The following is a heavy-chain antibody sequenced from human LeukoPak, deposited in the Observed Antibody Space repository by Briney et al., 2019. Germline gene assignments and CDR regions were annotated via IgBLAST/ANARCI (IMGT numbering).Heavy chain of an antibody. J-gene: IGHJ6*03. CDR1: GYSFTSYY. Sequence: GASVKVSCKASGYSFTSYYMNWVRQAPGQGLEWMGGVIPIFGTANYAQKFQGRVTITADTSTSTAYMELSRLRSDDTAVYYCARGLYSSSFLPGGQINYFGFPRSNYYYYYMDVWGKGTTVTVSS. CDR3: ARGLYSSSFLPGGQINYFGFPRSNYYYYYMDV. D-gene: IGHD6-6*01. CDR2: VIPIFGTA. V-gene: IGHV1-69*06.